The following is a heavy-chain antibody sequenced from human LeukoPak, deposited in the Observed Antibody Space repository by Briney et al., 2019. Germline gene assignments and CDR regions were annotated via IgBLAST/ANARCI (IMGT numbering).Heavy chain of an antibody. J-gene: IGHJ3*02. V-gene: IGHV3-74*01. D-gene: IGHD2-2*01. CDR2: INTDGSST. CDR3: TRVGYCATTSCRPAFDI. Sequence: GGSLRLSCAASACTFNTYWMHWVRHAPGKGLVWVSRINTDGSSTSYADSVKGRFTISRDNAKNTLYPQMNSLRAEDTAVYFCTRVGYCATTSCRPAFDIWGHGTMVTVSS. CDR1: ACTFNTYW.